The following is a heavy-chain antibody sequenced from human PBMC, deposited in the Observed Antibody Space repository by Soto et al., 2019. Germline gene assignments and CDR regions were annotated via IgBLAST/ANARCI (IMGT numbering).Heavy chain of an antibody. J-gene: IGHJ5*02. CDR2: IIPIFGTA. D-gene: IGHD6-13*01. CDR3: ATTYSSSWHRNPKFEP. V-gene: IGHV1-69*13. Sequence: SVKVSCKASGGTFSSYAISWVRQAPGQGLEWMGGIIPIFGTANYAQKFQGRVTITADESTSTAYMELSSLRSEDTAVYYCATTYSSSWHRNPKFEPWGRGNLFAVSS. CDR1: GGTFSSYA.